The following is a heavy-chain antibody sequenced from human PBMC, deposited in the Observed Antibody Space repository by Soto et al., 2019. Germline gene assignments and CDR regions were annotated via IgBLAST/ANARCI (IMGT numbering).Heavy chain of an antibody. V-gene: IGHV2-5*02. CDR1: GFSLSTYHMG. CDR2: LYWDDDK. CDR3: AHAGDYDLLTFDH. D-gene: IGHD4-17*01. Sequence: QITLKESGPTLVRPAQTLTLTCDFSGFSLSTYHMGVAWIRQPPGKALEWLAFLYWDDDKRYSPSLKDRLAISKDTSNNQVVLTITNIDPGDSATYFCAHAGDYDLLTFDHWGPGTLVTVSS. J-gene: IGHJ4*01.